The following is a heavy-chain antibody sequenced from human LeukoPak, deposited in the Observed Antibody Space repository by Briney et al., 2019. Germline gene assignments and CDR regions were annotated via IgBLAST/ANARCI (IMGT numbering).Heavy chain of an antibody. CDR3: ARDLNAYYDSSGSLDY. CDR2: ISAYNGNT. CDR1: GYTFTSYG. J-gene: IGHJ4*02. Sequence: GASVKVSCKASGYTFTSYGISWVRQAPGQGLEWMGWISAYNGNTNYAQKLQGRVTMTTDTSTSTAYMGLRSLRSDDTAVYYCARDLNAYYDSSGSLDYWGQGTLVTVSS. V-gene: IGHV1-18*01. D-gene: IGHD3-22*01.